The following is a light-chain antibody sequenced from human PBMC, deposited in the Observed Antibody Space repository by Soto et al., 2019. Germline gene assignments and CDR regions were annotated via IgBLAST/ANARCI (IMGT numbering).Light chain of an antibody. CDR3: QQYSTFPLT. CDR1: QTISTW. J-gene: IGKJ2*01. V-gene: IGKV1-5*03. CDR2: KAS. Sequence: DIAMTQSPSTLSASIGDRLTITCRASQTISTWLAWYQQKPGKAPNLLIYKASTLQSGVPSRFSGSGSGTEFTLTITNLQHEDFAICYCQQYSTFPLTFGQGTQVEIK.